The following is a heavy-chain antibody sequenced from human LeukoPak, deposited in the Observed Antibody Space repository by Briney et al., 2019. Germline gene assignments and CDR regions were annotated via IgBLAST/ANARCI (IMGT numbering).Heavy chain of an antibody. CDR3: ARDGTPQHSGGWVFFDD. D-gene: IGHD6-19*01. CDR2: ISSSGSSI. CDR1: GFTLRSFY. V-gene: IGHV3-48*03. J-gene: IGHJ4*02. Sequence: PGGCLRLSCAASGFTLRSFYMSWVRQAPGKGLEWVSYISSSGSSIYYADSVKGRFTISRDNAKNSLYLQMNSLRAGDTALYYCARDGTPQHSGGWVFFDDWGQGTLVTVSS.